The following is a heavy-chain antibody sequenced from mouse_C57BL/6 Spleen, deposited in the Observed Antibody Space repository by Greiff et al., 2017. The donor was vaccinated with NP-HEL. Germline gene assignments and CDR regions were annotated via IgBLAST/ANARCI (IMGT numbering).Heavy chain of an antibody. V-gene: IGHV1-15*01. CDR3: TREDYYVSSYVTY. J-gene: IGHJ3*01. Sequence: VQLQQSGAELVRPGASVTLSCKASGYTFTDYEMHWVKQTPVHGLEWIGAIDPETGGTAYNQKFKGKAILTADKSSSTAYMELRSLTSEDSAVYDCTREDYYVSSYVTYWGQGTLVTVSA. CDR2: IDPETGGT. D-gene: IGHD1-1*01. CDR1: GYTFTDYE.